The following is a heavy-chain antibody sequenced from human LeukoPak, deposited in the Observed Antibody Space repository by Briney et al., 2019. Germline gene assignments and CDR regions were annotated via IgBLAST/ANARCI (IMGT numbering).Heavy chain of an antibody. CDR1: GFTFSDYY. J-gene: IGHJ3*02. CDR2: ISSSGSTI. Sequence: GGSLRLSCAASGFTFSDYYMSWIRQAPGKGLEWVSYISSSGSTIYYADSEKGRFTISRDNAKNSLYLQMNSLRAEDTAVYYCASGPSRELLLNIWGQGTMVTVSS. D-gene: IGHD1-26*01. V-gene: IGHV3-11*01. CDR3: ASGPSRELLLNI.